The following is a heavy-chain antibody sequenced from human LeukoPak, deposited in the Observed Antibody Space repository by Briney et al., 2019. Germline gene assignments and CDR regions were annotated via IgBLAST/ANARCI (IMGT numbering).Heavy chain of an antibody. D-gene: IGHD1-1*01. CDR3: AKSPKTGFLFDY. CDR1: GFTFSSYS. CDR2: ISYDGSNK. V-gene: IGHV3-30-3*02. J-gene: IGHJ4*02. Sequence: GGSLRLSCAASGFTFSSYSMHWVRQAPGKGLGWVAFISYDGSNKYYADSVKGRFTISRDNSKNTLYLQMNSLRAEDTAVYYCAKSPKTGFLFDYWGKGTLVTVSS.